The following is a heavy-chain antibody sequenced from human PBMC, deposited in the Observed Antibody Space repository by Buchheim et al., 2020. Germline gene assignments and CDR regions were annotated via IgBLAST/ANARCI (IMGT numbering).Heavy chain of an antibody. J-gene: IGHJ5*02. V-gene: IGHV4-39*01. D-gene: IGHD6-19*01. CDR2: IYYSGST. CDR3: ARVVTTLKVNSSSGWDNWFDP. Sequence: QLQLQESGPGLVKPSETLSLTCTVSGGSISSSSYYWGWIRQPPGKGLEWIGSIYYSGSTYYNPSLKSRVTISVDTSKNQFSLKLSSVTAADTAVYYCARVVTTLKVNSSSGWDNWFDPWGQGTL. CDR1: GGSISSSSYY.